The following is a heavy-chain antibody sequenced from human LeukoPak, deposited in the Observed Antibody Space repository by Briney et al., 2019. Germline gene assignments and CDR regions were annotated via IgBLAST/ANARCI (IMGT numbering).Heavy chain of an antibody. Sequence: ASVKVSCKVSGYTLTELSMHWVRQAPGKGLEWMGGFDPEDGETIYAQKFQGRVTMTEDTSTDTAYMELSSLRSEDTAVYYRATDTRLLWFGDKNAFDIWGQGTMVTVSS. J-gene: IGHJ3*02. CDR1: GYTLTELS. D-gene: IGHD3-10*01. CDR3: ATDTRLLWFGDKNAFDI. V-gene: IGHV1-24*01. CDR2: FDPEDGET.